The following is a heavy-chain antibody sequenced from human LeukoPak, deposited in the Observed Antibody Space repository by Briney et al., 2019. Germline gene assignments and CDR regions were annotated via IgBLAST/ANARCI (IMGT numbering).Heavy chain of an antibody. CDR3: ARGGMTTVNQLYYFYYMDV. J-gene: IGHJ6*03. V-gene: IGHV1-18*01. CDR2: ISAYNANT. Sequence: ASVKVSCKASGYTFTNYGISWVRQSPGQGLEWMGWISAYNANTKYEQKLQDRLTMTTDTSTSTAYMELRSLRPDDTAVYYCARGGMTTVNQLYYFYYMDVWGKGTTVAVS. D-gene: IGHD4-17*01. CDR1: GYTFTNYG.